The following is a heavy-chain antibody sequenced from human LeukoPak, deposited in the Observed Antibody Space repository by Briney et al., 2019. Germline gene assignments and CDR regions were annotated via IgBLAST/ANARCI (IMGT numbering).Heavy chain of an antibody. CDR3: AKAGDDYGDYPY. J-gene: IGHJ4*02. V-gene: IGHV3-30*18. Sequence: GGSLRLSCAASGFTFSSYGMHWVRQAPGKGLEWVAVISYDGSNKYYADSVKGRFTISRDNSKNTLYLQMNSLRAEDTAVYYCAKAGDDYGDYPYWGQGTLVTVSS. CDR2: ISYDGSNK. CDR1: GFTFSSYG. D-gene: IGHD4-17*01.